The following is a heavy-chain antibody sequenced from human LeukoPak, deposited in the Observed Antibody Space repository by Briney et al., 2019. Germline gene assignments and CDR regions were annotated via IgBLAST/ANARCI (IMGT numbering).Heavy chain of an antibody. V-gene: IGHV3-33*01. J-gene: IGHJ4*02. CDR1: GCTFSSYG. CDR2: IWYDGSNK. CDR3: ARDLPYGDYAFDY. D-gene: IGHD4-17*01. Sequence: GRSLTLSCAASGCTFSSYGMHWVRQAPGKGLEWVAVIWYDGSNKYYADSVKGRFTISRDNSKNTLYLQMNSLRAEDTAVYYCARDLPYGDYAFDYWGQGTLVTVSS.